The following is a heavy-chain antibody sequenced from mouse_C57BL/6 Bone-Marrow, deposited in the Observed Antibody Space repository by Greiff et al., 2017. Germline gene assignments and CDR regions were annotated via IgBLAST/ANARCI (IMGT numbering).Heavy chain of an antibody. J-gene: IGHJ4*01. V-gene: IGHV5-17*01. D-gene: IGHD1-1*01. Sequence: EVKLMESGGGLVKPGGSLKLSCAASGFTFSDYGMHWVRQAPEKGLEWVAYISSGSSTIYYADTVQGRFTISRDNAKHTLFLQMTSLRSADTAMYYCAITTVVATDAMDYCGQGTSVTVSS. CDR1: GFTFSDYG. CDR2: ISSGSSTI. CDR3: AITTVVATDAMDY.